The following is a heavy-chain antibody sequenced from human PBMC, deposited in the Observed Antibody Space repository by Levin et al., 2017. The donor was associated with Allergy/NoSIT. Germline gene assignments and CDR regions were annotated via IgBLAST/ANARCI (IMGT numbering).Heavy chain of an antibody. CDR1: GGSISSYY. Sequence: TGGSLRLSCTVSGGSISSYYWSWIRQPAGKGLEWIGRIYTSGSTNYNPSLKSRVTMSVDTSKNQFSLKLSSVTAADTAVYYCARDKHGSNSSSWYWNWFDPWGQGTLVTVSS. D-gene: IGHD6-13*01. CDR3: ARDKHGSNSSSWYWNWFDP. CDR2: IYTSGST. V-gene: IGHV4-4*07. J-gene: IGHJ5*02.